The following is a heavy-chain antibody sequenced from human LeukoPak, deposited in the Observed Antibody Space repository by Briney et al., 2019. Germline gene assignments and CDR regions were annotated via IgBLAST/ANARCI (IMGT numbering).Heavy chain of an antibody. D-gene: IGHD3-22*01. Sequence: PGGPLRLLCAASGFTFSSYDMHWVRQAPGKGLVWVAFIRYDGSNKYYADSVKGRFTISRDNSKNTLYLQMNSLRAEDAAVYYCAKDEASSGLAHRYSGQGALVTVSS. CDR1: GFTFSSYD. J-gene: IGHJ4*02. CDR2: IRYDGSNK. V-gene: IGHV3-30*02. CDR3: AKDEASSGLAHRY.